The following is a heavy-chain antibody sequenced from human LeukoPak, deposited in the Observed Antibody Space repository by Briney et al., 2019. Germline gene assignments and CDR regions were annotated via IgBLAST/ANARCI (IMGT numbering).Heavy chain of an antibody. Sequence: ASVNVSCKASGYTLNALSIHWVRQAPGKGLEWMGGLDPVDGETIYAQRFQGRVTMTEDTSTDTAYLDLRSLRSDDTAVYYCTTSRRFYYGSETFQYWGQGTLLTVSS. CDR3: TTSRRFYYGSETFQY. CDR1: GYTLNALS. V-gene: IGHV1-24*01. J-gene: IGHJ1*01. D-gene: IGHD3-10*01. CDR2: LDPVDGET.